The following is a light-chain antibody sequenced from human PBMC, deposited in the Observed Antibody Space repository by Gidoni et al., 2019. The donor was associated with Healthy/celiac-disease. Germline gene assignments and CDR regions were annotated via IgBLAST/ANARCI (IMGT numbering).Light chain of an antibody. V-gene: IGLV2-14*01. CDR2: DVS. CDR3: SSYTSSSTLGV. Sequence: ALTQPASVSGSPGQTITISCTGTSSDVGGYNYVSWYQQHPGKAPKLMIYDVSNRPSGVSNRFSGSKSGTTASLTISGLQAEDEADYYCSSYTSSSTLGVFGTGTKVTVL. CDR1: SSDVGGYNY. J-gene: IGLJ1*01.